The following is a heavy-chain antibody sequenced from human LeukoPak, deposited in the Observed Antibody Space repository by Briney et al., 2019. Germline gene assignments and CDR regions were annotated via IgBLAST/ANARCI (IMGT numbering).Heavy chain of an antibody. J-gene: IGHJ4*02. CDR2: IYSGGST. V-gene: IGHV3-53*01. CDR3: ASIAVAGI. Sequence: GGSLRLSCAAPGFTVSGNYMSWVRQAPGKGLEWVSIIYSGGSTFYADSVKGRFTISRDNSKNTLYLHMSSLRAEDTAVYYCASIAVAGIWGQGTLVTVSS. CDR1: GFTVSGNY. D-gene: IGHD6-19*01.